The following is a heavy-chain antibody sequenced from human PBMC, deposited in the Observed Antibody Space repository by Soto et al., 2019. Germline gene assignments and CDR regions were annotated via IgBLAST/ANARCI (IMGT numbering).Heavy chain of an antibody. Sequence: ASVKVSCKASGYTFTSYGISWVRQAPGQGLEWMGWISAYNGNTNCAQKLQGRVTMTTDTSTSTAYMELRSLRSDDTAVYYCARFTITIFGVAPPVNYYYGMDVWGQGTTVTVSS. CDR1: GYTFTSYG. CDR3: ARFTITIFGVAPPVNYYYGMDV. CDR2: ISAYNGNT. D-gene: IGHD3-3*01. V-gene: IGHV1-18*04. J-gene: IGHJ6*02.